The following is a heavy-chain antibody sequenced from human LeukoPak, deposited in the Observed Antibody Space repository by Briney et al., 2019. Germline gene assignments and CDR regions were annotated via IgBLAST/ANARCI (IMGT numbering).Heavy chain of an antibody. CDR3: ARQSYRRFDP. CDR1: GDSVPTNSVQ. CDR2: TYYTSKWNN. J-gene: IGHJ5*02. Sequence: AQTLSLSYAFSGDSVPTNSVQWDWFRKSPARGVEWVVRTYYTSKWNNDYAVSVQSRIAVNPDTSKNQFSLHLNSVTPDDTAVYYCARQSYRRFDPWGQGTLVTVSS. V-gene: IGHV6-1*01.